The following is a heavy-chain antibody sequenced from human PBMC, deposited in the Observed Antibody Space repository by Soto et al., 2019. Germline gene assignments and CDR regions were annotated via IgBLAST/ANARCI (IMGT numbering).Heavy chain of an antibody. Sequence: GGSLRLSCAASGLTFSDYAMAWVRQAPGKGLEWVSAISGSGDTRHYANSVKGRFTISRDNSKNTVYLQMNSLRAEDTAVYYCAKGPVTSIPPRIDFWGQGALVTVSS. CDR3: AKGPVTSIPPRIDF. CDR2: ISGSGDTR. V-gene: IGHV3-23*01. CDR1: GLTFSDYA. J-gene: IGHJ4*02. D-gene: IGHD2-21*02.